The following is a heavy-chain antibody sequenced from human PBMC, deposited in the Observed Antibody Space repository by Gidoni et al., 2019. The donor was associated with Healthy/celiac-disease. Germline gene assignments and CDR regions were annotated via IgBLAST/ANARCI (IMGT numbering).Heavy chain of an antibody. J-gene: IGHJ2*01. CDR3: AREDATGGGYGGNYWYFDL. D-gene: IGHD5-12*01. CDR2: IKQDGSEK. CDR1: GFTFSSYW. V-gene: IGHV3-7*03. Sequence: EVQLVESGGGLVQPGGSLRLSCAASGFTFSSYWMSWVRQAPGKGLEWVANIKQDGSEKYYVDSVKGRFTISRDNAKNSLYLQMNSLRAEDTAVYYCAREDATGGGYGGNYWYFDLWGRGTLVTVSS.